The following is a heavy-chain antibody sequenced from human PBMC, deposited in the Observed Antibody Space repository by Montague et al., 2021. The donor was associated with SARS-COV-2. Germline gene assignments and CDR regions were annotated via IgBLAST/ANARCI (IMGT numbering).Heavy chain of an antibody. V-gene: IGHV4-39*01. D-gene: IGHD1-1*01. CDR3: ARHRANAGSFDI. CDR2: VHYTGTT. CDR1: GGSITVSRYD. Sequence: SETLSLTCTVSGGSITVSRYDWGWIRQPPGKGREWVGSVHYTGTTSYNASLKSRLTISIDTSENQFSLKMTSVTATDTAVYYCARHRANAGSFDIWGQGTMVTVSS. J-gene: IGHJ3*02.